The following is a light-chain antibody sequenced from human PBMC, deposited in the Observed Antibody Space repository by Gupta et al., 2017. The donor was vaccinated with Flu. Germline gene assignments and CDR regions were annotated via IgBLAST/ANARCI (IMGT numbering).Light chain of an antibody. CDR2: TTS. CDR1: QAVSKY. V-gene: IGKV1-12*01. CDR3: LQAYSFPIT. Sequence: PSSVSASVGDRVTVTCRASQAVSKYVACYQQKPVDAPNLLIYTTSTLQRHVPSRFSGRAPVTDFTLTMRSLQLEDSTTSYCLQAYSFPITCGQGTRLEIK. J-gene: IGKJ5*01.